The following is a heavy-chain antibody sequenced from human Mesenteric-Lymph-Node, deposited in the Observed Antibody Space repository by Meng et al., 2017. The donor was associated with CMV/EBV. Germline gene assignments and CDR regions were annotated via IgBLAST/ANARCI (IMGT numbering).Heavy chain of an antibody. J-gene: IGHJ4*02. CDR3: ARGYSLNDY. CDR1: GYPVTQYA. CDR2: INPNTGNP. D-gene: IGHD1-26*01. V-gene: IGHV7-4-1*02. Sequence: VSCKYFGYPVTQYAIHWVRQAPGQGLEWMGWINPNTGNPTYAQDFTGRFVFSMDTSGSTAYRQINSLKAEDTAVYYCARGYSLNDYWGQGTLVTVSS.